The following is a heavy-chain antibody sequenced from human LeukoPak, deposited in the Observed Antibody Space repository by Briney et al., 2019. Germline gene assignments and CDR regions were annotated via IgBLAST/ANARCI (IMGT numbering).Heavy chain of an antibody. CDR3: ARDVGSIAAAGRYNKFDY. D-gene: IGHD6-13*01. V-gene: IGHV1-18*01. Sequence: AASVKVSCKASGYTFTSYGISWVRQAPGQGLEWMGWISAYNGNTNYAQKLQGRVTMTTDTSTSTAYMELRSLRSDDTAVYYCARDVGSIAAAGRYNKFDYWGQGTLVTVPS. CDR1: GYTFTSYG. CDR2: ISAYNGNT. J-gene: IGHJ4*02.